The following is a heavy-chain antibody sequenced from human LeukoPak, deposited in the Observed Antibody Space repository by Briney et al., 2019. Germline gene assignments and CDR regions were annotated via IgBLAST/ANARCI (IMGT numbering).Heavy chain of an antibody. D-gene: IGHD5-24*01. CDR1: GYTFTNSY. J-gene: IGHJ3*02. CDR3: ARIRDGYNDAYDI. CDR2: INPDGGNT. V-gene: IGHV1-46*01. Sequence: GASVKVSCKASGYTFTNSYIHWVRQAPGQALEWMGLINPDGGNTNYAQNFQGRVTLTRDTSTSTVYMELSSLRSEDTAIYYCARIRDGYNDAYDIWGQGTVVTVPS.